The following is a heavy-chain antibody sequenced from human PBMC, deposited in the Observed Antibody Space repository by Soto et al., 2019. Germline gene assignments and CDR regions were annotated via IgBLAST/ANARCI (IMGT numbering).Heavy chain of an antibody. CDR3: ARESLGAKGADH. J-gene: IGHJ4*02. Sequence: QVQLVQSGAEVKRPGSSVKVSCESSGDTFNSYVISWVRQAPGQGLEWMGGIIPIIGVTHYAQKFQGRVTISALSSTGTAYMELTNLGFEDTALYSCARESLGAKGADHWGQGTLVFVSS. CDR2: IIPIIGVT. CDR1: GDTFNSYV. D-gene: IGHD3-16*01. V-gene: IGHV1-69*17.